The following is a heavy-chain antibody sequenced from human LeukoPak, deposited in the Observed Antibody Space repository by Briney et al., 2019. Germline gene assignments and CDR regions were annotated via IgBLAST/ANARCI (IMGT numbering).Heavy chain of an antibody. Sequence: GGSLRLSCAASGFTVSSNYMSWVRQAPGKGLEWVSVIYSGGSTYDADSVKGRFTISRDNSKNTLYLQMNSLRAEDTAVYYCARVITMIVVVTSYAFDIWGQGTMVTVSS. CDR1: GFTVSSNY. V-gene: IGHV3-66*01. CDR3: ARVITMIVVVTSYAFDI. CDR2: IYSGGST. D-gene: IGHD3-22*01. J-gene: IGHJ3*02.